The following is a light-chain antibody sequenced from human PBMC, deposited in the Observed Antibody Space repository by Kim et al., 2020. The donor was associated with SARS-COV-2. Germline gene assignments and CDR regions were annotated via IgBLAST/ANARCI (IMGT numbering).Light chain of an antibody. CDR3: QSRDSGGNVV. CDR2: GRN. Sequence: VALGQTVRITCQGDSLRSYYATWYQQKPRHAPVLVIYGRNNRPSGIPDRFSGSTSGNTASLTISGAQAEDEADFYCQSRDSGGNVVFGGGTKVTVL. CDR1: SLRSYY. J-gene: IGLJ2*01. V-gene: IGLV3-19*01.